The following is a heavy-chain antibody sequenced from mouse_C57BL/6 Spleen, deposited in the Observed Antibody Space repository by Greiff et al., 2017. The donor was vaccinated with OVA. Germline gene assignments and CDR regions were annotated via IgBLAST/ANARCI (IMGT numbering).Heavy chain of an antibody. CDR3: TPYYYGSSYFDY. J-gene: IGHJ2*01. Sequence: EVKLMESGAELVRPGASVKLSCTASGFNIKDDYMHWVKQRPEQGLEWIGWIDPENGDTEYASKFQGKATITADTSSNTAYLQLSSLTSEDTAVYYCTPYYYGSSYFDYWGQGTTLTVSS. CDR1: GFNIKDDY. V-gene: IGHV14-4*01. CDR2: IDPENGDT. D-gene: IGHD1-1*01.